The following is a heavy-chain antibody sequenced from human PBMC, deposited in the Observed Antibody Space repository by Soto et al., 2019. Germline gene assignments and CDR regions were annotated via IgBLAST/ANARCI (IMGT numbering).Heavy chain of an antibody. CDR3: ATLTAPTDY. D-gene: IGHD2-21*02. CDR1: GFTFSTCT. J-gene: IGHJ4*02. Sequence: PGGSLRLSCAVSGFTFSTCTMNWVRQAPGKGPEWLSYISSDESTVFYADSVKGRFTTSRDNAQNSVYLQMNSLRAEDTAVYYCATLTAPTDYWGKGSLVTVSS. CDR2: ISSDESTV. V-gene: IGHV3-48*04.